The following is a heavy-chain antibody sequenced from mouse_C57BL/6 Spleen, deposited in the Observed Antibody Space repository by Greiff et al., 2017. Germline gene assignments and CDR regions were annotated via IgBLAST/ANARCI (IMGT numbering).Heavy chain of an antibody. D-gene: IGHD1-1*01. V-gene: IGHV1-72*01. CDR3: ARSRDPYYYGSSPYAMDY. J-gene: IGHJ4*01. CDR1: GYTFTSYW. CDR2: IDPNSGGT. Sequence: QVQLQQPGAELVKPGASVKLSCKASGYTFTSYWMHWVKQRPGRGLEWIGRIDPNSGGTKYNEKFKSKATLTVDKPSSTAYMQLSSLTSEDSVVYYCARSRDPYYYGSSPYAMDYWGQGTSVTVSS.